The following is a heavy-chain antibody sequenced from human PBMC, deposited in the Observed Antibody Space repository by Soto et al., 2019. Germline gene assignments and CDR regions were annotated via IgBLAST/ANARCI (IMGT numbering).Heavy chain of an antibody. CDR2: IYPGDSDT. CDR1: GYSFTSYW. J-gene: IGHJ4*02. D-gene: IGHD3-22*01. Sequence: EVQLVQSGAEVKKPGESLKISCKGSGYSFTSYWIGWVRQMPGKGLEWMGIIYPGDSDTRYSPAFQGQVTISADKSMSTPYLQLSSLKASETAMYYCARLNYYDSSGYNDYWGQGTLVTVSS. CDR3: ARLNYYDSSGYNDY. V-gene: IGHV5-51*01.